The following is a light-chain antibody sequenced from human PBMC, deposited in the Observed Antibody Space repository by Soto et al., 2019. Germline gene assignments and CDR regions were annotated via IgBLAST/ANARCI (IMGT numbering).Light chain of an antibody. V-gene: IGLV2-14*03. CDR1: RSDIGGYNY. CDR3: TSFPCSITYV. J-gene: IGLJ1*01. CDR2: EVT. Sequence: QSALTQPASVSGSPGQSITISCTGSRSDIGGYNYVSWYQQHPGKAPRVIIYEVTYRPAGVSNRVSGSKSGNTAYLTISGLQAEDEADYYCTSFPCSITYVFGSGTKLTVL.